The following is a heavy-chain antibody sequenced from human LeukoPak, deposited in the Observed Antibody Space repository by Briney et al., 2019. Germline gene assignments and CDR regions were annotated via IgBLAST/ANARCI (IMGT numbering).Heavy chain of an antibody. CDR1: GYTFTSYG. CDR3: ARAPLVVVVPAAAKKDPYFDY. V-gene: IGHV1-18*01. Sequence: GASVKVSCKASGYTFTSYGISWVRQAPGQGLEWMGWISACNGNTNYAQKLQGRVTMTTDTSTSTAYMELRSLRSDDTAVYYCARAPLVVVVPAAAKKDPYFDYWGQGTLVTVSS. J-gene: IGHJ4*02. CDR2: ISACNGNT. D-gene: IGHD2-2*01.